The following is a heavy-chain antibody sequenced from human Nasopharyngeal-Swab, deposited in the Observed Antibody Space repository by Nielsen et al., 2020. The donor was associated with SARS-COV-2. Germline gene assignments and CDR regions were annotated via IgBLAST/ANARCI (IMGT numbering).Heavy chain of an antibody. CDR3: ARELNKYSSGWYGSGYYYYGMDV. J-gene: IGHJ6*02. V-gene: IGHV3-30-3*01. CDR1: GFTFSSYA. CDR2: ISYDGSNK. D-gene: IGHD6-19*01. Sequence: GESLKISCAASGFTFSSYAMHWVRQAPGKGLEWVAVISYDGSNKYYADSVKGRFTIPRDNSKNTLYLQMNSLRAEDTAVYYCARELNKYSSGWYGSGYYYYGMDVWGQGTTVTVSS.